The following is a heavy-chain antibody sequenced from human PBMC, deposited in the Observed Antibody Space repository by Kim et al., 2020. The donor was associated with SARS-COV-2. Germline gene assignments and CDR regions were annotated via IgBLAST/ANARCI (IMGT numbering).Heavy chain of an antibody. CDR1: GVSISSYY. Sequence: SETLSLTCSVSGVSISSYYWSWIRQPPGKGLEWIGYIYYSGSANYNPSLRSRVTISVDXXKNQFSLKLSSVTAADTAVYYCAGTARGANFDXWGRGALVT. V-gene: IGHV4-59*08. D-gene: IGHD1-26*01. CDR3: AGTARGANFDX. J-gene: IGHJ4*02. CDR2: IYYSGSA.